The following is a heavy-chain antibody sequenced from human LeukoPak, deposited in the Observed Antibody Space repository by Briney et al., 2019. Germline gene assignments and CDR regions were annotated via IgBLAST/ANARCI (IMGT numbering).Heavy chain of an antibody. CDR3: TTLYYDFWSGYISRLYAFDI. Sequence: GGSLRLSCAASGFTFSNAWMSWVRQAPGKGLEWVGRIKSKTDGGTTDYAAPVKGRFTISRDDSKNTLYLQMNSLKTEDTAVYYCTTLYYDFWSGYISRLYAFDIWGQGTMVTVSS. D-gene: IGHD3-3*01. J-gene: IGHJ3*02. V-gene: IGHV3-15*01. CDR1: GFTFSNAW. CDR2: IKSKTDGGTT.